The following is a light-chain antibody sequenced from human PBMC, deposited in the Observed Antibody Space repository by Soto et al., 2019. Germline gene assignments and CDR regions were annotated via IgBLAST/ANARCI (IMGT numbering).Light chain of an antibody. J-gene: IGKJ5*01. V-gene: IGKV1-27*01. CDR2: TAS. CDR3: QPYNRGSA. Sequence: DIKMTQSPSSLSASVGDTVTITCRASQVTSHSLAWYQQEPGKGPKLLICTASTVKSVVPSRCSGSGSGTSFTLTITNLQPADVATDHCQPYNRGSAFGQGTRLEI. CDR1: QVTSHS.